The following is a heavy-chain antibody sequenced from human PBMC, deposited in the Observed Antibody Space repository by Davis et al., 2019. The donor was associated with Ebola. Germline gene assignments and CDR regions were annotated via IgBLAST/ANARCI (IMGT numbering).Heavy chain of an antibody. CDR3: ARPPGLNFHYYGMDV. J-gene: IGHJ6*02. D-gene: IGHD1-1*01. CDR1: GGTLSNYA. V-gene: IGHV1-69*13. CDR2: IIPIFATA. Sequence: SVKVSCKASGGTLSNYAISWVRQAPGQGLEWMGGIIPIFATANYAQKFQGRVTITADESTSTAYMELSGLRSEDTAVYYCARPPGLNFHYYGMDVWGQGTTVTVSS.